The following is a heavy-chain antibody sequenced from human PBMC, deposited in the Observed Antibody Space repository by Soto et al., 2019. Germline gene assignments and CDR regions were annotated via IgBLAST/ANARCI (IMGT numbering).Heavy chain of an antibody. D-gene: IGHD3-22*01. CDR1: GGSISSGGYY. V-gene: IGHV4-31*03. J-gene: IGHJ4*02. CDR2: IYYRGST. CDR3: ARVVDSSGYPFDY. Sequence: PSETLSLTCTVSGGSISSGGYYWTWIRQHPGKGLEWIGCIYYRGSTHHNPSLKSRVTISVDTSKNQFSLKLSSVTAADTAVYYWARVVDSSGYPFDYWGQGTMVTVSS.